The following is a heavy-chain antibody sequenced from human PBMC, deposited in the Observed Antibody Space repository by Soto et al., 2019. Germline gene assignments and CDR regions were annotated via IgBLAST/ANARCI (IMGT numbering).Heavy chain of an antibody. CDR2: IIPIFGTA. Sequence: GSSLYVSCKASGGTFSSYAISWVRHGPGQELEWMGGIIPIFGTANYAQKFQGRVTITADKSTSTAYMELSRLRSEDTAVYYCARGGSSHWEVDLEIWGKGTMVTV. V-gene: IGHV1-69*06. CDR3: ARGGSSHWEVDLEI. D-gene: IGHD1-26*01. CDR1: GGTFSSYA. J-gene: IGHJ3*02.